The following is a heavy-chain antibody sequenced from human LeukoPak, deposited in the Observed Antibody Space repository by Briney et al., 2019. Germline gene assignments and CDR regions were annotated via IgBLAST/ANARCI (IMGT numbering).Heavy chain of an antibody. Sequence: GASVKVSCKASGYTFTVYYMHWVRQAPGQGLEWMGWINPNSGGTNYAQKFQGRVIMTRDTSISTAYMELSRLRSDDTAVYYCARPWSYFSDDAFDIWGQGTMVTVSS. CDR2: INPNSGGT. D-gene: IGHD1-26*01. CDR3: ARPWSYFSDDAFDI. J-gene: IGHJ3*02. V-gene: IGHV1-2*02. CDR1: GYTFTVYY.